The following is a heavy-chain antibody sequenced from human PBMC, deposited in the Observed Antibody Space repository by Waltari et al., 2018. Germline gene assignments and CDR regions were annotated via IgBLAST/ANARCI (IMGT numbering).Heavy chain of an antibody. J-gene: IGHJ6*03. V-gene: IGHV1-69*01. CDR3: ASTGNDGAFYYYYMDV. CDR1: GGTFSSYA. CDR2: IIPIFGTA. D-gene: IGHD1-1*01. Sequence: QVQLVQSGAEVKKPGSSVKVSCKASGGTFSSYAISWVRQAPGQGLEWMGGIIPIFGTANYAQKCQGRGTITADESTRTAYMGLGRLRSEDTAVYYCASTGNDGAFYYYYMDVWGKGTTVTVSS.